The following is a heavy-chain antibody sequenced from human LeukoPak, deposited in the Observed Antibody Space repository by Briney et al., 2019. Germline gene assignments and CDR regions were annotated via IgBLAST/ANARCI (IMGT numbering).Heavy chain of an antibody. J-gene: IGHJ4*02. CDR2: IYYSGST. V-gene: IGHV4-59*08. CDR1: GGSISSYY. Sequence: SETLSPTCTVSGGSISSYYWSWIRQPPGKGLEWIGYIYYSGSTNYNPSLKSRVTISVDTSKNQFSLKLSSVTAAGTAVYYCARYPKYWGQGTLVTVSS. CDR3: ARYPKY.